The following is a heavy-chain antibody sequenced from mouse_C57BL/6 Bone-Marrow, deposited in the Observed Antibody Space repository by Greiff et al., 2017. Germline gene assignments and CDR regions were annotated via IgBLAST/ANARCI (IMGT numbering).Heavy chain of an antibody. CDR2: IYPGSGNT. CDR3: AEIGYYGSSWYFDV. D-gene: IGHD1-1*01. Sequence: VQLQQSGAELVRPGASVKLSCKASGYTFTDYYINWVKQRPGQGLEWIARIYPGSGNTYYNEKFKGKATLTAEKSSSTAYMQLSSLTSEDSAVYFCAEIGYYGSSWYFDVWGTGTTVTVSS. V-gene: IGHV1-76*01. CDR1: GYTFTDYY. J-gene: IGHJ1*03.